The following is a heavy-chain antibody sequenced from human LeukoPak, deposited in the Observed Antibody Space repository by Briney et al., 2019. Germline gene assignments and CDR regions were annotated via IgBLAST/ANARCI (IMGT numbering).Heavy chain of an antibody. Sequence: ASVKVSCKASGYTFTGYYIHWVRQAPGQGLEWMGVINPSGDSTSYAQKFQGRVTMTRDTSTSTVYMELSSLRSEDTAVHYCARSMIRGVTYYFDYWGQGTLVTVSS. D-gene: IGHD3-10*01. J-gene: IGHJ4*02. CDR2: INPSGDST. CDR1: GYTFTGYY. CDR3: ARSMIRGVTYYFDY. V-gene: IGHV1-46*01.